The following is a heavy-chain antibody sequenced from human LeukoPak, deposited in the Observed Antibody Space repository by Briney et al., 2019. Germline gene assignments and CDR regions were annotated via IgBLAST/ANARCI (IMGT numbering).Heavy chain of an antibody. Sequence: PSETLSLTCAVSAYSITSGDYWGWIRQPPRKGLEWIGSIDHRGGTYYNPSLKSRVTMSVDTSKNHFSLRLTSVTAADTAVYYCARLLGGAYYRSKNAFEMWGQGTRVIVSS. CDR1: AYSITSGDY. D-gene: IGHD3-22*01. V-gene: IGHV4-38-2*01. J-gene: IGHJ3*02. CDR2: IDHRGGT. CDR3: ARLLGGAYYRSKNAFEM.